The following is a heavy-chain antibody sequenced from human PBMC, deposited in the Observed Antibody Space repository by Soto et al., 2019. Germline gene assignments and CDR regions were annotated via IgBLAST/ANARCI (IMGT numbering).Heavy chain of an antibody. Sequence: QVQLVQSGAEVRKPGASVTVSCRSSGDSFNDYYIHWVRQAPGQGFEWMGWINPNGGVTKYAQKFQGWVSMTRDPYSRTVYMQLRRLRSDDTAVYYCARESGGAMATLDYYYFYMDVWGTGTTVTVSS. CDR2: INPNGGVT. D-gene: IGHD3-16*01. CDR1: GDSFNDYY. CDR3: ARESGGAMATLDYYYFYMDV. V-gene: IGHV1-2*04. J-gene: IGHJ6*03.